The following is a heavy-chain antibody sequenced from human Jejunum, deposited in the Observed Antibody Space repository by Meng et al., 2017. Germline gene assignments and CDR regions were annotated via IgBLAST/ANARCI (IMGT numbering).Heavy chain of an antibody. D-gene: IGHD3-22*01. Sequence: QVQLGQYGAEVKKPGASVTVSCKASGYTFKNYLIHWVRQAPGQRLEWMGWVNAGNGNTKSSQNFQGRVTFNRDTSATTAYMELSSLTPEDTAVYYCARLYYFDSSGTYDYWGQGTLVTVSS. CDR1: GYTFKNYL. V-gene: IGHV1-3*01. J-gene: IGHJ4*02. CDR3: ARLYYFDSSGTYDY. CDR2: VNAGNGNT.